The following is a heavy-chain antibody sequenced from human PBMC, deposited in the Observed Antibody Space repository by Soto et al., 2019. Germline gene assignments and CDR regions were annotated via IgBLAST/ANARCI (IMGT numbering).Heavy chain of an antibody. D-gene: IGHD2-15*01. CDR1: GGSFSGYY. CDR3: ARGLGYCSGGSCSIDY. CDR2: INHSGST. Sequence: QVQLQQWGAGLLKPSETLSLTCAVYGGSFSGYYWSWIRQPPGKGLEWIGEINHSGSTNYNPSLKSRVTISVDTSKNQFSLKLSSVTAADTAVYYCARGLGYCSGGSCSIDYWGQGTLVTVSS. J-gene: IGHJ4*02. V-gene: IGHV4-34*01.